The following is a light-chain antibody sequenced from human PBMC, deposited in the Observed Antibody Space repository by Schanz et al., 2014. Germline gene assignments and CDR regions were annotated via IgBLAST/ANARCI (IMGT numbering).Light chain of an antibody. CDR1: SSDVGGYNY. CDR3: SSYGGNLGV. Sequence: QSALTQPPSASGSPGQSVTISCTGTSSDVGGYNYVSWYQQHPGKAPKLMIYEVSKRPSGVPDRFSGSKSGNTASLTVSGVQAEDEADYYCSSYGGNLGVFGTGTKLTVL. V-gene: IGLV2-8*01. CDR2: EVS. J-gene: IGLJ1*01.